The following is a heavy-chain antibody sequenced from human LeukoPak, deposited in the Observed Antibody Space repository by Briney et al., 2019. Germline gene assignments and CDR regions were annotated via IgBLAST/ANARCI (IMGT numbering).Heavy chain of an antibody. Sequence: SQTLSLTCAVSGGSISSGGYSWSWIRQPPGKGLEWIGYIYHSGSTYYNPSLKSRVTISVDRSKNQFSLKLSSVTAADTAVCYCARVAGAPRYYYYYGMDVWGQGTTVTVSS. D-gene: IGHD1-26*01. J-gene: IGHJ6*02. CDR1: GGSISSGGYS. CDR2: IYHSGST. CDR3: ARVAGAPRYYYYYGMDV. V-gene: IGHV4-30-2*01.